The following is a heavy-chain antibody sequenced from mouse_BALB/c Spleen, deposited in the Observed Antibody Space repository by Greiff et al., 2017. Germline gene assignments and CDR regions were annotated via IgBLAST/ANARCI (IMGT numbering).Heavy chain of an antibody. J-gene: IGHJ1*01. CDR2: ISYSGST. Sequence: EVKLVESGPSLVKPSQTLSLTCSVTGDSITSGYWNWIRKFPGNKLEYMGYISYSGSTYYNPSLKSRISITRDTSKNQYYLQLNSVTTEDTATYYCARCPNYYGSSYGHWYFDVWGAGTTVTVSS. V-gene: IGHV3-8*02. CDR1: GDSITSGY. D-gene: IGHD1-1*01. CDR3: ARCPNYYGSSYGHWYFDV.